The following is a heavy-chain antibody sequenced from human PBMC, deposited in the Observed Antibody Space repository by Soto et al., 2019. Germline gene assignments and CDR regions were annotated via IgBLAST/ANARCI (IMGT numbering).Heavy chain of an antibody. J-gene: IGHJ1*01. CDR2: IIPILGIA. CDR3: ASNCGGDCCFYFQH. CDR1: GGTFSSYT. Sequence: QVQLVQSGAEVKKPGSSVKVSCKASGGTFSSYTISWVRQAPGQGLECMGRIIPILGIANYAQKFQGRVTITADKSTSTAYMVLSSLGSEDTAVYYGASNCGGDCCFYFQHCGQGTLVTVSA. V-gene: IGHV1-69*02. D-gene: IGHD2-21*02.